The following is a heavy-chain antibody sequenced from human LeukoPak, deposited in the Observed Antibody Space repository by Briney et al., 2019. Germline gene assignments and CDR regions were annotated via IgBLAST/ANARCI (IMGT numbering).Heavy chain of an antibody. CDR3: ARGPQTSWGAFDI. CDR2: IWYDGSNK. J-gene: IGHJ3*02. D-gene: IGHD3-16*01. CDR1: GFTFSSYG. Sequence: GGSLRFSCAASGFTFSSYGMHWVRQAPGKGLEWVAAIWYDGSNKYYADSVKGRFTISRDNSKNTLYLQMNSLRAEDTAVYYCARGPQTSWGAFDIWGQGTMVTVSS. V-gene: IGHV3-33*01.